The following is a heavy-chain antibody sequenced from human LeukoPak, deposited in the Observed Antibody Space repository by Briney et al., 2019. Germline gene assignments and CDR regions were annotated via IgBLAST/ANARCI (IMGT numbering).Heavy chain of an antibody. V-gene: IGHV4-34*01. D-gene: IGHD3-9*01. CDR2: INHSGST. Sequence: ETLSLTCAVYGGSFSGYYWSWIRQPPGKGLEWIGEINHSGSTNYNPSLKSRVTISVDTSKNQFSLKLSSVTAADTAVYYCARGGLVLRYFDWLPGNAFDIWGQGTMVTVSS. CDR1: GGSFSGYY. CDR3: ARGGLVLRYFDWLPGNAFDI. J-gene: IGHJ3*02.